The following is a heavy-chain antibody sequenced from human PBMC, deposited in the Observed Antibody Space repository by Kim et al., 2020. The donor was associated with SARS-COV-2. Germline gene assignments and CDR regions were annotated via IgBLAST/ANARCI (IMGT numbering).Heavy chain of an antibody. CDR2: IKQDGSEK. Sequence: GGSLRLSCAASGFTFSSYWMSWVRQAPGKGLEWVANIKQDGSEKYYVDSVKGRFTISRDNAKNSLYLQMNSLRAEDTAVYYCARDRDSSGWYDGPPEYFDYWGQGTLVTVSS. CDR3: ARDRDSSGWYDGPPEYFDY. J-gene: IGHJ4*02. V-gene: IGHV3-7*03. CDR1: GFTFSSYW. D-gene: IGHD6-19*01.